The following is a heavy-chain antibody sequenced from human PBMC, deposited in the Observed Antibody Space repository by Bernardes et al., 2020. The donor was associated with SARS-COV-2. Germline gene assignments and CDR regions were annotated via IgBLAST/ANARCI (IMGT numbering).Heavy chain of an antibody. CDR3: ASLKYSSTIHY. V-gene: IGHV5-51*01. J-gene: IGHJ4*02. Sequence: GESLKISCKGLGYSLTSFWIGWVRQMPGKGLEWMGVLYPGSSNTRYSPSFQGQVTMSVDKSINTAYLQWSSLKASDTAMYFCASLKYSSTIHYWGQGTPVTVAS. CDR1: GYSLTSFW. CDR2: LYPGSSNT. D-gene: IGHD2-2*01.